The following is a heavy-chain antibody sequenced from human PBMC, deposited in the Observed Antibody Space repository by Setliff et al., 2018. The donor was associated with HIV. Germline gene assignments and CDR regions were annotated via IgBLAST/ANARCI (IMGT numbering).Heavy chain of an antibody. V-gene: IGHV4-38-2*02. J-gene: IGHJ1*01. CDR1: GYSISSGYY. D-gene: IGHD2-15*01. CDR2: IYHSGST. CDR3: ARDPYCSGDGCFRYYQH. Sequence: PSETLSLTCAVSGYSISSGYYWGWIRQPPGKGLEWIGSIYHSGSTNYNPSLKSRVKMSLDTSKNQFSLKLSSVTAADTAVYFCARDPYCSGDGCFRYYQHWGRGTLVTVSS.